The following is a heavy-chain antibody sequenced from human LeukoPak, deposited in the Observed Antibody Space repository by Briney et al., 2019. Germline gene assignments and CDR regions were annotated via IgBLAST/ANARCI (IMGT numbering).Heavy chain of an antibody. Sequence: ASVKVSCKASGYTFTSYGISWVRQAPGQGLEWMGWISAYNGNTNYAQKLQGRVTMTTDTSTSTAYMELRSLRSDDTAVYYCARVYFQAMTTVKWFDPWGQGTLVTVSP. CDR3: ARVYFQAMTTVKWFDP. J-gene: IGHJ5*02. D-gene: IGHD4-11*01. CDR2: ISAYNGNT. V-gene: IGHV1-18*01. CDR1: GYTFTSYG.